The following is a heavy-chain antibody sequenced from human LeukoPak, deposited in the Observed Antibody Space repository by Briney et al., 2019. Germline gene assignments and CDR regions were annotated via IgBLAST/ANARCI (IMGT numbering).Heavy chain of an antibody. Sequence: GGSLRLSCAASGSTFSSYGMHWVRQAPGEGLEWVAVIWYDGSNKYYADSVKGRFTISRDNSKYTLYLQMNSLRAEDTAVYYCAKDRGSLSIFYYYYGMDVWGQGTTVTVSS. J-gene: IGHJ6*02. V-gene: IGHV3-33*06. CDR1: GSTFSSYG. D-gene: IGHD2-15*01. CDR2: IWYDGSNK. CDR3: AKDRGSLSIFYYYYGMDV.